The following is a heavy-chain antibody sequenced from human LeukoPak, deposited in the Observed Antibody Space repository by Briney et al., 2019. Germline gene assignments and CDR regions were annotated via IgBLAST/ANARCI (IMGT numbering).Heavy chain of an antibody. V-gene: IGHV3-33*06. CDR1: GFIFSTYG. Sequence: PGGSLRLSCAASGFIFSTYGMHWVRQAPGKGLEWVAVVWSGGNNKYYSDSVKGRFTISRDNSKNTLYLQMNSLRAEDTAVYYCAKDGQVGAIGYFDYRGQGTLDTVSS. D-gene: IGHD1-26*01. CDR3: AKDGQVGAIGYFDY. CDR2: VWSGGNNK. J-gene: IGHJ4*02.